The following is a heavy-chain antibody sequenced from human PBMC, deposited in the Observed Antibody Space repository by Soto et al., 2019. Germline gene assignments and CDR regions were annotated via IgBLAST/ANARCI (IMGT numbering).Heavy chain of an antibody. V-gene: IGHV5-10-1*01. CDR1: GYSFTSYW. CDR3: ASGYCSSTCCRPYYYGMDV. CDR2: IDPSDSYT. D-gene: IGHD2-2*01. Sequence: GESLKISCKGSGYSFTSYWISWVRQMPGKGLEWMGRIDPSDSYTNYSPSFQGHVTISADKSISTAYLQWSSLKASDTAMYYCASGYCSSTCCRPYYYGMDVWGQGTTVTAP. J-gene: IGHJ6*02.